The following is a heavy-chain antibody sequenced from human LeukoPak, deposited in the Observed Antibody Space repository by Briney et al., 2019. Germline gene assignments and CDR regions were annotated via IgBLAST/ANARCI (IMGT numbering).Heavy chain of an antibody. D-gene: IGHD5-18*01. CDR2: IYYSGNT. Sequence: SKTLSLTCTVSGGSITTSSYCWVWIRQPPGKGLEWIGSIYYSGNTYYNPSLKSRVTMSVDASKNHFSLKLRSVTAADTAVYYCARHLGEPAYSYGHYSFDPCGEGTLVTVSS. V-gene: IGHV4-39*01. CDR3: ARHLGEPAYSYGHYSFDP. J-gene: IGHJ5*02. CDR1: GGSITTSSYC.